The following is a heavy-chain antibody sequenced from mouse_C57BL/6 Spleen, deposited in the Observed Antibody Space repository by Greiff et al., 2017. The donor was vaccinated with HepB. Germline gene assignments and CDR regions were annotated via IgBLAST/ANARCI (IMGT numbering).Heavy chain of an antibody. CDR2: ISSGGDYI. Sequence: DVMLVESGEGLVKPGGSLKLSCAASGFTFSSYAMSWVRQTPEKRLEWVAYISSGGDYIYYADTVKGRFTISRDNARNTLYLQMSSLKSEDTAMYYCTRAVTTGYFDVWGTGTTVTVSS. CDR1: GFTFSSYA. D-gene: IGHD2-2*01. J-gene: IGHJ1*03. CDR3: TRAVTTGYFDV. V-gene: IGHV5-9-1*02.